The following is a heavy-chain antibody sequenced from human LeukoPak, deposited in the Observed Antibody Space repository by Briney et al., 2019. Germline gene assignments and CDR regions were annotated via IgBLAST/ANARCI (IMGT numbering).Heavy chain of an antibody. CDR3: ARGSRYFVWLSGFDY. V-gene: IGHV3-64*01. CDR1: GFTFSSYA. Sequence: GGSPRLSCAAAGFTFSSYAMHWVRQAPGKGLEYVSAISSNGGSTYYANSVKGRFTISRDNSKNTLYLQMGSLRAEDMAVYYCARGSRYFVWLSGFDYWGQGTLVTVSS. J-gene: IGHJ4*02. CDR2: ISSNGGST. D-gene: IGHD3-9*01.